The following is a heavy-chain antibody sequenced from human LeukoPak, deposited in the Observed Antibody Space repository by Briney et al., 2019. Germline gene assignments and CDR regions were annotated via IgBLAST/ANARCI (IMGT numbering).Heavy chain of an antibody. CDR1: GGSISSSRYF. CDR2: NYESGSN. J-gene: IGHJ4*01. V-gene: IGHV4-39*02. Sequence: SETLSLTCTVSGGSISSSRYFWGWLRQPQGKGLEGNVSNYESGSNYFNPSLKRRITISVDTSKNQFSLKLSPVAAAAAAVYYCARDRYSYSHDRFDYWGQGTLVTVSS. D-gene: IGHD1-26*01. CDR3: ARDRYSYSHDRFDY.